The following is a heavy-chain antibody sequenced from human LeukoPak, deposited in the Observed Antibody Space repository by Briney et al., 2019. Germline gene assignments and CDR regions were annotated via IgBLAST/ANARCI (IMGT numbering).Heavy chain of an antibody. CDR1: GYAFTNYG. Sequence: GASVKVSCKASGYAFTNYGITWVRQAPGQGLEWMGCINNYSANTLYARNIQGRVTMTTDTSTTTAYMELRSLRFDDTAVYYCARGNTMVPDSWGQGTLVTVSS. V-gene: IGHV1-18*04. CDR2: INNYSANT. D-gene: IGHD3-10*01. CDR3: ARGNTMVPDS. J-gene: IGHJ5*01.